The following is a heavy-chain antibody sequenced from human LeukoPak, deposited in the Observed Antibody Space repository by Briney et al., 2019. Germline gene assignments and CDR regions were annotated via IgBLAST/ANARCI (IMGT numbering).Heavy chain of an antibody. D-gene: IGHD2-2*01. Sequence: PGRSLRLSCAASGFTFDHYDMHWVRQAPGKGLEWVSSINWNSDNIVYADSVKGRFTISRDTAKNSLYLQMDSLRPEDTALYYCAKGSYIEVGAFDVWGQGTMVGVSS. CDR1: GFTFDHYD. J-gene: IGHJ3*01. CDR3: AKGSYIEVGAFDV. V-gene: IGHV3-9*01. CDR2: INWNSDNI.